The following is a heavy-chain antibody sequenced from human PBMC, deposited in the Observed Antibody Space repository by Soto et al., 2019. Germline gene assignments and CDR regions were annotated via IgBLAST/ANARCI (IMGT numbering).Heavy chain of an antibody. Sequence: GGSLRLSXAASGFTFSSYAMHWVRQAPGKGLEWVAVISYDGSNKYYADSVKGRFTISRDNSKNTLYLQMNSLRAEDTAVYYCARGITMILVVIPDAFDIWGQGTMVTVSS. CDR3: ARGITMILVVIPDAFDI. V-gene: IGHV3-30-3*01. J-gene: IGHJ3*02. CDR1: GFTFSSYA. D-gene: IGHD3-22*01. CDR2: ISYDGSNK.